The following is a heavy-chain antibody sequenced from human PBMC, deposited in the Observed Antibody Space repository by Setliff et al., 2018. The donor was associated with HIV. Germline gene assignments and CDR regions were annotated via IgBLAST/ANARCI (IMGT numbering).Heavy chain of an antibody. J-gene: IGHJ4*02. CDR2: THHSGST. D-gene: IGHD5-18*01. Sequence: SETLSLTCAVSASSISSDYCWGWIRQPPGKGLEWIGSTHHSGSTYYNPSLNSRVTIPVDTSKNHFSLKLRSVTAADTAAYYCARHLLRGYIYIVFDYWGQGTLVTVSS. CDR3: ARHLLRGYIYIVFDY. CDR1: ASSISSDYC. V-gene: IGHV4-38-2*01.